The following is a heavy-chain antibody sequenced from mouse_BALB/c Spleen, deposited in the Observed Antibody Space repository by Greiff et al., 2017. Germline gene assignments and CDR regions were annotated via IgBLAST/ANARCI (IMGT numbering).Heavy chain of an antibody. V-gene: IGHV5-12-1*01. CDR3: AREARGYAMDY. Sequence: EVQRVESGGGLVKPGGSLKLSCAASGFAFSSYDMSWVRQTPEKRLEWVAYISSGGGSTYYPDTVKGRFTISRDNAKNTLYLQMSSLKSEDTAMYYCAREARGYAMDYWGQGTSVTVSS. J-gene: IGHJ4*01. CDR1: GFAFSSYD. CDR2: ISSGGGST.